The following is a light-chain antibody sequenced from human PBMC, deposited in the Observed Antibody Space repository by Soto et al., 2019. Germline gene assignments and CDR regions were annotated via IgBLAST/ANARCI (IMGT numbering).Light chain of an antibody. V-gene: IGKV3-20*01. J-gene: IGKJ4*01. Sequence: EIVLTQSPGTLSLSPGERATLSCRASQSVSSSDVARYQQKRGQAPRLLIYGASSRATDIPDRLIGSWSGTDFALTISRLAPADFAVYYYQQSGSSLFTFGGGTKVEIK. CDR1: QSVSSSD. CDR2: GAS. CDR3: QQSGSSLFT.